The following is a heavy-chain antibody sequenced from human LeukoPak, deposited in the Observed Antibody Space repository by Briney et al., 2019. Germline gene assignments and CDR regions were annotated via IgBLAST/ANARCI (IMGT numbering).Heavy chain of an antibody. D-gene: IGHD5-24*01. J-gene: IGHJ4*02. CDR3: ARRGDGYNLDY. CDR2: INPNSGGT. Sequence: ASVNVSCKASGYTFTGYYMHWVRQAPGQGLDGMGWINPNSGGTNYAQKFQGRVTMTRDTSLSTAYMQLSRLRADDTAVYYCARRGDGYNLDYWGQRTLVTVS. CDR1: GYTFTGYY. V-gene: IGHV1-2*02.